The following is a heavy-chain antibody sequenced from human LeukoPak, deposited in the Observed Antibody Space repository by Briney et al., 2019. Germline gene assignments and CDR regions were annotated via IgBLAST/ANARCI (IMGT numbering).Heavy chain of an antibody. CDR1: GFTFSSYA. D-gene: IGHD5-18*01. Sequence: GRSLRLSCAASGFTFSSYAMHWVRQAPGKGLEWVAVISYDGSNKYYADSVKGRFTISRDNSKNTLYLQMNSLRAEDTAVYYCATSYEPARVGVSFDIWGQGTMVTVSS. V-gene: IGHV3-30-3*01. CDR3: ATSYEPARVGVSFDI. J-gene: IGHJ3*02. CDR2: ISYDGSNK.